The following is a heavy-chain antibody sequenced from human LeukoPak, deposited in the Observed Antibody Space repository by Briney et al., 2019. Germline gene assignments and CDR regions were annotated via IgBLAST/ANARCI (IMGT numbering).Heavy chain of an antibody. J-gene: IGHJ4*02. V-gene: IGHV3-74*01. CDR1: GFTFSSYW. Sequence: SGGFLRLSCAASGFTFSSYWMHWVRQAPGKGVVWVSRINSDGSSTSYADSVKGRFTISRDNAKNTLYLQMNSLRAEDTAVYYCAMGPYYYDSSGYYYWGQGTLVTVS. CDR2: INSDGSST. CDR3: AMGPYYYDSSGYYY. D-gene: IGHD3-22*01.